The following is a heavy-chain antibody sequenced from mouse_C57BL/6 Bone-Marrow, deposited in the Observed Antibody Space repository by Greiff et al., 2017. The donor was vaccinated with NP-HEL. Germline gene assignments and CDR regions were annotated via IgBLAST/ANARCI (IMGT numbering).Heavy chain of an antibody. CDR2: LWSGGST. Sequence: VQLQQSGPGLVQPSQSLSITCTVSGFSLTSSGVHWVRQSPGKGLEWLGVLWSGGSTDYNAAFISRLSISKDNSKSQVFFKINSLQADDTAIYYCASYEYDDAMDYWGQGTSVTVSS. CDR1: GFSLTSSG. CDR3: ASYEYDDAMDY. V-gene: IGHV2-2*01. J-gene: IGHJ4*01. D-gene: IGHD2-4*01.